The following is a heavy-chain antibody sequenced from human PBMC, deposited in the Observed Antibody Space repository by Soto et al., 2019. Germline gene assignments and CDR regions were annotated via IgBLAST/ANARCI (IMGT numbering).Heavy chain of an antibody. D-gene: IGHD3-3*01. Sequence: AETLSLTCTASGGSISSYYWSWIRQPPGKGLEWIGYIYYSGSTNYNPSLKSRVTISVDTSKNQFSLKLSSVTAADTAVYYCARNEFGRFLEWLFDPWGQGTLVTVSS. CDR1: GGSISSYY. V-gene: IGHV4-59*08. J-gene: IGHJ5*02. CDR2: IYYSGST. CDR3: ARNEFGRFLEWLFDP.